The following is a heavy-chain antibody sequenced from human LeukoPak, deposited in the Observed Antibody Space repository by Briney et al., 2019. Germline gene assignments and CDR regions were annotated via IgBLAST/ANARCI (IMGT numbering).Heavy chain of an antibody. V-gene: IGHV3-23*01. J-gene: IGHJ4*02. CDR2: ISGSGGST. D-gene: IGHD3-10*01. Sequence: GGSLRLSCAASGFTFSSYAMSWVRQAPGKGLEWVSAISGSGGSTYYADSVKGRFTISRDNSKNTLYLQMSSLRAEDTAVYYCAKIKDSRTSGSYSDYWGQGTLVTVSS. CDR1: GFTFSSYA. CDR3: AKIKDSRTSGSYSDY.